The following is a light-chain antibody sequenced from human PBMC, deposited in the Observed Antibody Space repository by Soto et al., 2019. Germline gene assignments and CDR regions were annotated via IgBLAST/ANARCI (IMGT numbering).Light chain of an antibody. Sequence: DIQMTQSPSTLSASVGDRVTITCRASQSISSWLAWYQQKPGKAPKLLIYDASSLESGVPSRFSGSGSGTHFTLTINSLQPEDFATYFCQQYESYPYTFGQGTKVDI. CDR3: QQYESYPYT. V-gene: IGKV1-5*01. CDR1: QSISSW. J-gene: IGKJ2*01. CDR2: DAS.